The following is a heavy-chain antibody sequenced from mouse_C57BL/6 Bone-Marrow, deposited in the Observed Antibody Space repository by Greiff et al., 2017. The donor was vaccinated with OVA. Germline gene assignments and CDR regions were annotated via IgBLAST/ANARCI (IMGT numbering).Heavy chain of an antibody. CDR2: IFPGSGST. CDR3: ARRGYRYYYGSSYAMDY. V-gene: IGHV1-75*01. D-gene: IGHD1-1*01. Sequence: QVQLQQSGPELVKPGASVKISCKASGYTFTDYYINWVKQRPGQGLEWIGWIFPGSGSTYYNEKFKGKATLTVDKSSSTAYMLLSSLTSEDSAVYFCARRGYRYYYGSSYAMDYWGQGTSVTVSS. CDR1: GYTFTDYY. J-gene: IGHJ4*01.